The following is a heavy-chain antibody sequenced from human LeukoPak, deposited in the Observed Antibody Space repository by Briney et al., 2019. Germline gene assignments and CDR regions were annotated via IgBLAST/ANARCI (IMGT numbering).Heavy chain of an antibody. J-gene: IGHJ4*02. D-gene: IGHD3-22*01. CDR1: GFTFSSYW. Sequence: GGSLRLSCAASGFTFSSYWMHWVRHAPGKGLVWVSRINSDGSITSYADSVKGRFTISRDNAKNTLYLQMNSLRAEDTAVYYCARAIYDSSGYYYFTPYSFDYWGQGTLVTVSS. CDR3: ARAIYDSSGYYYFTPYSFDY. V-gene: IGHV3-74*01. CDR2: INSDGSIT.